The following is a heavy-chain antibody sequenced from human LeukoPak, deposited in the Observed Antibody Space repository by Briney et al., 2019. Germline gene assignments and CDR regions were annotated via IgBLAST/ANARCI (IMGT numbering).Heavy chain of an antibody. CDR2: IYHSGST. CDR3: ASFGSGYGDNFDY. J-gene: IGHJ4*02. CDR1: GYSISSGYY. Sequence: SETLSLTCTVSGYSISSGYYWGWIRPPPGKGLEWIGSIYHSGSTYYNPSLKSRVTISVDTSKNQFSLKLSSVTAADTAVYYCASFGSGYGDNFDYWGQGTLVTVSS. V-gene: IGHV4-38-2*02. D-gene: IGHD3-22*01.